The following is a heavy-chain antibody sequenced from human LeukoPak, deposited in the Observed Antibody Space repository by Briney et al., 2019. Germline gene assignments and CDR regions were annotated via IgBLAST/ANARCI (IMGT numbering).Heavy chain of an antibody. D-gene: IGHD3-22*01. CDR1: GFTFSTYS. J-gene: IGHJ4*02. Sequence: GGSLRLSCAASGFTFSTYSMNWVRQAPGKGLEWVSYISSSSSTIYYADSVKGRFTISRDNAKNSLYLQMNSLRAEDTAVYYCARNYYDSSGYNYPIDYWGQGTLVTVSS. CDR3: ARNYYDSSGYNYPIDY. CDR2: ISSSSSTI. V-gene: IGHV3-48*01.